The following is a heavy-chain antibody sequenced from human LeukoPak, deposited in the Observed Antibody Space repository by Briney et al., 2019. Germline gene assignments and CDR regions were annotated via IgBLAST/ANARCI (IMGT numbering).Heavy chain of an antibody. D-gene: IGHD6-19*01. J-gene: IGHJ4*02. Sequence: GGSLRLSCAASGFTFSSYGIHWVRQAPGKGLEWVAVISYDGSNKYYADSVKGRFTISRDNSMNTLYLQMNSLRAEDTAVFYCARDRTSSGWFFDYWGQGTLVTVSS. V-gene: IGHV3-30*03. CDR1: GFTFSSYG. CDR3: ARDRTSSGWFFDY. CDR2: ISYDGSNK.